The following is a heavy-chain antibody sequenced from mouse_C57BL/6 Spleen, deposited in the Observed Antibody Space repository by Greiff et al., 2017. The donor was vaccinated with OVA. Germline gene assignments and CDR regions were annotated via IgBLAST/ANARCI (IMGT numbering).Heavy chain of an antibody. D-gene: IGHD1-1*01. CDR3: ARYYYGSSSFDY. Sequence: VQLQQPGAELVKPGASVKLSCKASGYTFTSYWMQWVKQRPGQGLEWIGEIDPSDSYTNYNQKFKGKATLTVDTSSSTAYMQLSSLTSEDSAVYYCARYYYGSSSFDYWGQGTTLTVSS. V-gene: IGHV1-50*01. J-gene: IGHJ2*01. CDR1: GYTFTSYW. CDR2: IDPSDSYT.